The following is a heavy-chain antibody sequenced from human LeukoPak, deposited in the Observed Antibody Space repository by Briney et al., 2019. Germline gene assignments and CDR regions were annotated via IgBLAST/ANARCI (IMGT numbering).Heavy chain of an antibody. D-gene: IGHD3-22*01. Sequence: GGSLRLSCAASGFTFSDYYMSWIRQAPGKGLEWVSYISGSGSTIYYADSVKGRFTISRDNAKDSLYLQMNSLRAEDTAVYYCARDETYYYDSSGYDPWGQGTLVTVSS. J-gene: IGHJ5*02. CDR1: GFTFSDYY. CDR3: ARDETYYYDSSGYDP. V-gene: IGHV3-11*01. CDR2: ISGSGSTI.